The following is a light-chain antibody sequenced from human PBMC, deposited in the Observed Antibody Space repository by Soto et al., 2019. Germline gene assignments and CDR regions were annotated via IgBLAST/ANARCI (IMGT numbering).Light chain of an antibody. CDR3: QQYGISPGT. Sequence: IVLTQSPGTLSLSPGDRATLSCRASQSVSSSYLAWYQQKPGQAPRLLIYGASSRATGIPDRFSGSGSGTDFAVTNSRLEPEDCAVYYCQQYGISPGTFGQGTKLEIK. CDR2: GAS. J-gene: IGKJ2*01. CDR1: QSVSSSY. V-gene: IGKV3-20*01.